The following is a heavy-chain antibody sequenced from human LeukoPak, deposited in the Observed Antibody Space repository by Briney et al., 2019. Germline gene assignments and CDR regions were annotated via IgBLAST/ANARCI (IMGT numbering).Heavy chain of an antibody. CDR1: GGSISSGDYC. J-gene: IGHJ4*02. Sequence: SETLSLTCTVSGGSISSGDYCWSWIRQPPGKGLEWIGYIYYSGSTYYNPSLKSRVTISVDTSKNQFSLKLSSVTAADTAVYYCARADILTGYYYFDYWGQGTLVTVSS. CDR3: ARADILTGYYYFDY. V-gene: IGHV4-30-4*01. D-gene: IGHD3-9*01. CDR2: IYYSGST.